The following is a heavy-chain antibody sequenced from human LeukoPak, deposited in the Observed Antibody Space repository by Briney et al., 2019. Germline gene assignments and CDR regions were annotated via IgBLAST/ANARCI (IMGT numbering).Heavy chain of an antibody. CDR3: ARYDFHDAFDI. CDR1: GGSISSSSYY. V-gene: IGHV4-39*01. CDR2: IYYSGST. D-gene: IGHD3-3*01. J-gene: IGHJ3*02. Sequence: PSETLSLTCTVSGGSISSSSYYWGWHRQAPGKGREWVGSIYYSGSTYYNPSLKTRVTISVDTSKTQFSLKLSSVTAADTAVYYCARYDFHDAFDIWGQGTMVTVSS.